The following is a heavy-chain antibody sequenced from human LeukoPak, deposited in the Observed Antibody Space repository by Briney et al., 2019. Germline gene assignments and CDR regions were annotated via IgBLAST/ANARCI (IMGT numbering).Heavy chain of an antibody. V-gene: IGHV1-2*02. D-gene: IGHD3-9*01. CDR2: INPNHGDT. CDR1: GYTFTSYG. J-gene: IGHJ4*02. Sequence: ASVKVSCKASGYTFTSYGISWVRQAPGQGLEWMGWINPNHGDTNYAQKFQDRVSMTRDTSISTAYMHLSRLRSADTAVYYCARSPHILTGENFDYWGQGTLVTVSS. CDR3: ARSPHILTGENFDY.